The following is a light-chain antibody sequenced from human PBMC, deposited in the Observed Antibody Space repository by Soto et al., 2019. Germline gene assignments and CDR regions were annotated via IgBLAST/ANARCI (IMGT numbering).Light chain of an antibody. Sequence: IVLTQSPGTLSLSPGERAILSCRASQSVSSSYLAWYQQKPGQAPRLLIYDASSRATGIPDRFSGSGSGTDFTLTISRLEPEDFAVDYCQQYGSSPYTFGQGTKLEIK. V-gene: IGKV3-20*01. CDR2: DAS. J-gene: IGKJ2*01. CDR3: QQYGSSPYT. CDR1: QSVSSSY.